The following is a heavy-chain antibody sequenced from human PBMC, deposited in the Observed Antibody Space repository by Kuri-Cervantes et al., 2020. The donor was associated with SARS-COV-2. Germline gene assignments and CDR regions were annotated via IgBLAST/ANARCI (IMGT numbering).Heavy chain of an antibody. CDR1: GYTFTGYY. Sequence: ASVNVSCKASGYTFTGYYMHWVRQAPGQGLEWMGWINPNSCGTNYAQKFQGRVTMTRDTSISTAYMELSRLRSDDTAVYYCARESYCSSTSCYRDMDVWGKGTTVTVSS. CDR2: INPNSCGT. CDR3: ARESYCSSTSCYRDMDV. J-gene: IGHJ6*03. V-gene: IGHV1-2*02. D-gene: IGHD2-2*01.